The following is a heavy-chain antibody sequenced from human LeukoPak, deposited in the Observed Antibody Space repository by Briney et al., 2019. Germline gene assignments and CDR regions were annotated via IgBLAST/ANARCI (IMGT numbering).Heavy chain of an antibody. CDR3: AKVAGCSSTSCYTRSYYYYYMDV. V-gene: IGHV3-23*01. CDR1: GFTFSSYA. CDR2: ISDSGGST. D-gene: IGHD2-2*02. J-gene: IGHJ6*03. Sequence: GGSLRLSCAASGFTFSSYAMTWVRQAPGKGLEWVSVISDSGGSTYYADSVKGRFTISRDNSKNTLYLQMNSLRAEDTAVYYCAKVAGCSSTSCYTRSYYYYYMDVWGKGTTVTVSS.